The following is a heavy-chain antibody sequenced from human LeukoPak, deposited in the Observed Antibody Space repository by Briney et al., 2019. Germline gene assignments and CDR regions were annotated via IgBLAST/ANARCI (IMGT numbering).Heavy chain of an antibody. V-gene: IGHV4-34*01. CDR3: ARGLVWHCLLDSRRDVFVI. CDR1: GGSFSDYH. Sequence: PSETLSLTCGVSGGSFSDYHWNWIRHPPGKGLEWIGEISHSGTTTYNPSLKGQVTISLATSKDQFSLKLRSVTAADTAVYYCARGLVWHCLLDSRRDVFVIWGEGTTIAVSS. CDR2: ISHSGTT. J-gene: IGHJ3*02. D-gene: IGHD3-9*01.